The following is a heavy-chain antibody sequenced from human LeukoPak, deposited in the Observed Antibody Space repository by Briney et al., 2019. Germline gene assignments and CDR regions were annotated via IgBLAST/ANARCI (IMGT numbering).Heavy chain of an antibody. CDR1: GFPFDDKA. CDR3: VKDIGSGSYRYGGYFDY. CDR2: ISRNSDST. D-gene: IGHD1-26*01. Sequence: NPGGSLRLSCAASGFPFDDKAMHWVRQAPGKGLEWVAGISRNSDSTGYADSVKGRFTISRDNAKNSLYLQMNSLRAEDMALYYCVKDIGSGSYRYGGYFDYWGQGTPVTVSS. J-gene: IGHJ4*02. V-gene: IGHV3-9*03.